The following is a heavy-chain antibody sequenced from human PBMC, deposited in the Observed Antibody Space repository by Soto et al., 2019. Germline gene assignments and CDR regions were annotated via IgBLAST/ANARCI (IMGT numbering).Heavy chain of an antibody. Sequence: QVQLVESGGGVVQPGRSLRLSCAASGFTFSSYAMHWVRQAPGKGLEWVAVISYDGSNKYYADSVKGRFTISRDNSKNTLYLQMNSLRAEDTAVYYCARGRDYYDSSGLDYWGQGTLVTVSS. J-gene: IGHJ4*02. CDR3: ARGRDYYDSSGLDY. V-gene: IGHV3-30-3*01. CDR2: ISYDGSNK. CDR1: GFTFSSYA. D-gene: IGHD3-22*01.